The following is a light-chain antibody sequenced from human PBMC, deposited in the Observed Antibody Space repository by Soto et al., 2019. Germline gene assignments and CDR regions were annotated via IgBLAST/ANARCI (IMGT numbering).Light chain of an antibody. J-gene: IGLJ1*01. Sequence: QSVLTQPASVSGSPGQSITISCSGTSSDVGSYNHVAWYQQFPGKTPKLIIYEVTYRPSGVSHRFSASKSGNTASLTISGLQAEDEADYYCISYTGSSTSCVFGTGTKGTVL. CDR3: ISYTGSSTSCV. CDR2: EVT. CDR1: SSDVGSYNH. V-gene: IGLV2-14*01.